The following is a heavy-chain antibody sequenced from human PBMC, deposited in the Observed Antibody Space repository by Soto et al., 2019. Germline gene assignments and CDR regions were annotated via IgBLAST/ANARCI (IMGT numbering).Heavy chain of an antibody. J-gene: IGHJ6*02. CDR3: ARGYYFGSGSRSYYYYGMDV. CDR1: GGSFSGYY. V-gene: IGHV4-34*01. CDR2: INHSGST. Sequence: SETLSLTCAVYGGSFSGYYWSWIRQPPGKGLEWIGEINHSGSTNYNPSLKSRVTISVDTSKNQFSLKLSSVTAADTAVYYCARGYYFGSGSRSYYYYGMDVWGQGTTVT. D-gene: IGHD3-10*01.